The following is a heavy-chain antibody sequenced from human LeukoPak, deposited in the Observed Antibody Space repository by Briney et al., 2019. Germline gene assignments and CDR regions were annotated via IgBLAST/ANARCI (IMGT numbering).Heavy chain of an antibody. V-gene: IGHV3-23*01. Sequence: GGSLRLSCAASGFTFSSYGMSWVRQAPGKGLEWVSAISGSGGSTYYADSVKGRFTISRDNSKNTLYLQMNSLRAEDTAVYYCAKRYYYDSSGYKGPFDYWGQGTLVTVSS. CDR1: GFTFSSYG. J-gene: IGHJ4*02. D-gene: IGHD3-22*01. CDR3: AKRYYYDSSGYKGPFDY. CDR2: ISGSGGST.